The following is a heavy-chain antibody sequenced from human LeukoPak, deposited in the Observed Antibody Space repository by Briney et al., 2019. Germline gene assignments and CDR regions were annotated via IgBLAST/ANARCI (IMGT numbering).Heavy chain of an antibody. J-gene: IGHJ4*02. CDR1: GFTFSSYW. CDR2: ISGSGGST. D-gene: IGHD2-8*01. V-gene: IGHV3-23*01. CDR3: ARGTSGPPYYLDY. Sequence: GGSLRLSCAASGFTFSSYWMSWVRQAPGKGLEWVSAISGSGGSTYYADSVKGRFTISRDNSKNTLYLQMNSLRAEDTAVYYCARGTSGPPYYLDYWGQGTLVTVSS.